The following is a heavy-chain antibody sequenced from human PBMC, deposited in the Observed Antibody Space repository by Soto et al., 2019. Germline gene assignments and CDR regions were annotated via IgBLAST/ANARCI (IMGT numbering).Heavy chain of an antibody. CDR2: ISGSGDST. V-gene: IGHV3-23*01. Sequence: GGSLRLSCAASGFTFSTYAMNWVRQVPGKGLEWVSGISGSGDSTYYADSVKGRFTISRDNSKNTLYLQMNSLRAEDTAVYYCAKDQGSSWYEIDYWGQGTLVTVSS. CDR3: AKDQGSSWYEIDY. CDR1: GFTFSTYA. D-gene: IGHD6-13*01. J-gene: IGHJ4*02.